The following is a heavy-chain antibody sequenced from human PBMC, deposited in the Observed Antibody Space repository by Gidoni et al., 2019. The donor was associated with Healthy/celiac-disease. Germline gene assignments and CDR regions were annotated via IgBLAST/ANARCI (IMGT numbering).Heavy chain of an antibody. J-gene: IGHJ5*02. Sequence: QLQLQESGSGLVKPSPTLSLTCAVSGGPISSGGYSWSWIRQPPGKGLEWIGYIYHSGSTYYNPSLKSRVTISVDRSKNQFSLKLSSVTAADTAVYYCARGVRPSPDYNWFDPWGQGTLVTVSS. CDR1: GGPISSGGYS. CDR2: IYHSGST. D-gene: IGHD2-2*01. V-gene: IGHV4-30-2*01. CDR3: ARGVRPSPDYNWFDP.